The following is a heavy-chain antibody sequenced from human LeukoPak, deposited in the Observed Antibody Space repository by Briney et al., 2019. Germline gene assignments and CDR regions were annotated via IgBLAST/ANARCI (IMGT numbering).Heavy chain of an antibody. CDR2: IYYSGST. D-gene: IGHD3-10*01. J-gene: IGHJ3*02. CDR1: GGSINTYY. CDR3: ASVAGDAFDI. V-gene: IGHV4-59*01. Sequence: SETLSLTCTVSGGSINTYYWNWIRQPPGKGLEWIGYIYYSGSTNYNPSLKSRVTISVDTSKNQFSLKLSSVTAADTAVYYCASVAGDAFDIWGQGTMVTVSS.